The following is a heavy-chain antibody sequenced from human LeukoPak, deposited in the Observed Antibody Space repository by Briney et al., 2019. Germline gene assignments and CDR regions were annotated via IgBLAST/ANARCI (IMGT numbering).Heavy chain of an antibody. CDR2: INPGGGDT. J-gene: IGHJ4*02. CDR1: GYTFNTYY. D-gene: IGHD1-1*01. Sequence: ASVKVSCKASGYTFNTYYIHWVRQAPGQGLEWMGLINPGGGDTTYAQNLQGRVTMTRDTSTSTVYMELSNLLSEDTAVYYCARGPRGQRFYYWGQGTLVTVSS. V-gene: IGHV1-46*02. CDR3: ARGPRGQRFYY.